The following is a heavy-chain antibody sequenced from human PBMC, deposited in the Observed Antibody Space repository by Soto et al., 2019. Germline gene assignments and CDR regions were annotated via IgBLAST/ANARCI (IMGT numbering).Heavy chain of an antibody. Sequence: SVKVSCKASGGTFSSYTISWVRQAPGQGLEWMGRIIPILGIANYAQKFQGRVTITADKSTSTAYMELSSLRSEDTAVYYCAVNWSGYDLYYYYHYMDVWGRGTTVTVSS. CDR1: GGTFSSYT. D-gene: IGHD3-3*01. CDR3: AVNWSGYDLYYYYHYMDV. V-gene: IGHV1-69*02. J-gene: IGHJ6*03. CDR2: IIPILGIA.